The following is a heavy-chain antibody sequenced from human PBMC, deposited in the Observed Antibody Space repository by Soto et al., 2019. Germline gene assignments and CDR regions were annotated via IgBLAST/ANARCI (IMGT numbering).Heavy chain of an antibody. Sequence: GGSLRLSCAASGFTFSSYAMHWVRQAPGKGLEWVAVISYDGSNKYYADSVKGRFTISRDNSKNTLYLQMNSLRAEDTAVYYCARDLSSSWYTFRGYYYGMDVWGQGTTVTVSS. V-gene: IGHV3-30-3*01. CDR1: GFTFSSYA. CDR3: ARDLSSSWYTFRGYYYGMDV. J-gene: IGHJ6*02. CDR2: ISYDGSNK. D-gene: IGHD6-13*01.